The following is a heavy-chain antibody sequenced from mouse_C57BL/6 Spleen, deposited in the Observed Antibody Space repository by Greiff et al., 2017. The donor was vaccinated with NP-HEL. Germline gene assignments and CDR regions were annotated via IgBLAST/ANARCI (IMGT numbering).Heavy chain of an antibody. V-gene: IGHV1-64*01. D-gene: IGHD1-1*01. J-gene: IGHJ3*01. CDR2: IHPNSGST. CDR3: AREITTVVARDWFAY. Sequence: QVQLQQPGAELVKPGASVKLSCKASGYTFTSYWMHWVKQRPGQGLEWIGMIHPNSGSTNYNEKFKSKATLTVDKSSSTAYMQLSSLTSEDSAVYYCAREITTVVARDWFAYWGQGTLVTVSA. CDR1: GYTFTSYW.